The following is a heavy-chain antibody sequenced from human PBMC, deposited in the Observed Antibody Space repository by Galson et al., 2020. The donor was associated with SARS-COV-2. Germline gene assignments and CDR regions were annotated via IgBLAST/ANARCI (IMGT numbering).Heavy chain of an antibody. J-gene: IGHJ6*02. CDR1: GFTFSSYE. Sequence: GGSLRLSCAASGFTFSSYEMNWVRQAPGKGLEWVSYISSSGSTIYYADSVKGRFTISRDNAKNSLYLQMNSLRAKDTAVYYCASTVAIAAAGYGMDVWGQGTTVTVSS. V-gene: IGHV3-48*03. D-gene: IGHD6-13*01. CDR2: ISSSGSTI. CDR3: ASTVAIAAAGYGMDV.